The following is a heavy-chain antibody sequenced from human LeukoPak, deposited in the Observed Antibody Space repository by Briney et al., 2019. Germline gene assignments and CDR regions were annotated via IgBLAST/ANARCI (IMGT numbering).Heavy chain of an antibody. J-gene: IGHJ3*01. Sequence: GGSLRLSCAASGFTFSSYWMHWVRQAPGKGLVWVSRINSDGSSTSYADSVKGRFTISRGNAKNTLYLQMNCLRADDTAVYYCARDMKGAGLNPDAFDGWGEGRMVTVSS. CDR1: GFTFSSYW. CDR3: ARDMKGAGLNPDAFDG. D-gene: IGHD1-26*01. CDR2: INSDGSST. V-gene: IGHV3-74*01.